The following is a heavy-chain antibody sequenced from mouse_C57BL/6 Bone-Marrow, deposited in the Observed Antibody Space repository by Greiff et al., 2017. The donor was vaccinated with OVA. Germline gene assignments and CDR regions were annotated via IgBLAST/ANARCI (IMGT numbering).Heavy chain of an antibody. CDR3: AKRGSSNYAMDY. Sequence: QVQLQQSGAELARPGASVKLSCKASGYTFTSYGISWVKQRTGQGLEWIGNIYPRSGNTYYNKKLKGKATLTADKSSSKAYMELRSLTSEDSAVYFCAKRGSSNYAMDYWGQGTSVTVSS. J-gene: IGHJ4*01. CDR1: GYTFTSYG. V-gene: IGHV1-81*01. CDR2: IYPRSGNT. D-gene: IGHD1-1*01.